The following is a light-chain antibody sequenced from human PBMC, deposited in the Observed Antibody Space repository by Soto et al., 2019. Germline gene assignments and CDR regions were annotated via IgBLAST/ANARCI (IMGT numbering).Light chain of an antibody. CDR1: SSDVGSSNG. Sequence: QSALTQPPSVSGSPGQSVAISCTGSSSDVGSSNGVSWYQQPPGTAPKLMIYDVSNRPSGVPDRFSGSKSGNTASLTISGLQAEDEADYYCSSYTRSSTYVFGTGTKLTVL. CDR3: SSYTRSSTYV. J-gene: IGLJ1*01. CDR2: DVS. V-gene: IGLV2-18*02.